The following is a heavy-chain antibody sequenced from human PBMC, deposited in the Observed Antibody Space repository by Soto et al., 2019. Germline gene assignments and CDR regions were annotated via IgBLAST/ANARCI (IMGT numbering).Heavy chain of an antibody. J-gene: IGHJ4*02. V-gene: IGHV1-24*01. Sequence: ASVKVSCKVSGYTLTELSMHWVRQAPGKGLEWMGGFDPEDGETIYAQKFQGRVTMTEDTSTDTAYMELSSLRSEDTAVYYCATDLLLWFGDDPHRARYWGQGTLVTVYS. D-gene: IGHD3-10*01. CDR2: FDPEDGET. CDR1: GYTLTELS. CDR3: ATDLLLWFGDDPHRARY.